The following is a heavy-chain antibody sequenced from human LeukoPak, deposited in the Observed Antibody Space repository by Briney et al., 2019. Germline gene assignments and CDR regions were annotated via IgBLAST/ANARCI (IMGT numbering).Heavy chain of an antibody. D-gene: IGHD5-24*01. CDR3: ARTSWRSHNWFDP. V-gene: IGHV4-59*01. J-gene: IGHJ5*02. Sequence: KPSETLSLTCTVSGGSISSYYWSWIRQPPGKGLEWIGYIYYSGSTNYNPSLKSRATISVDTSKNQFSLKLSSVTAADTAVYYCARTSWRSHNWFDPWGQGTLVTVSS. CDR1: GGSISSYY. CDR2: IYYSGST.